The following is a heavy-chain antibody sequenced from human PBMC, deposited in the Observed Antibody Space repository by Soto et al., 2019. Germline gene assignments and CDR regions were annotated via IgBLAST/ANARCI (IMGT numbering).Heavy chain of an antibody. V-gene: IGHV3-23*01. CDR1: GSFFSSYA. J-gene: IGHJ6*02. CDR2: ISGPGIVT. Sequence: GGSLRLSCAASGSFFSSYAMNWVRQAPGKGLEWVSSISGPGIVTYYADSVKGRFTISRDNSKDTLYMQMNSLRVEDTAVYYCAKGGFWVHYGMDVWGQGTTVTVSS. D-gene: IGHD3-16*01. CDR3: AKGGFWVHYGMDV.